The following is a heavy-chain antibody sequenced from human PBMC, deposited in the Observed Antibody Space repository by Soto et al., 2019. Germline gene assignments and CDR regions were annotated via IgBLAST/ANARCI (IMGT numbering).Heavy chain of an antibody. CDR3: ARDIGEGWQGVFDP. CDR1: GGSISSYY. J-gene: IGHJ5*02. Sequence: SETLSLTCTVSGGSISSYYWSWIRQPPGKGLEWIGYIYYSGSTNYNPSLKSRVTISVDTSKNQFSLKLSSVTAADTAVYYCARDIGEGWQGVFDPWGQGTLVTVSS. CDR2: IYYSGST. V-gene: IGHV4-59*01. D-gene: IGHD3-10*01.